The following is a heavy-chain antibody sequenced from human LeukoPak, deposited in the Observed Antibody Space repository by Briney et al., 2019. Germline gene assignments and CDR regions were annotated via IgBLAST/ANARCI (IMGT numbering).Heavy chain of an antibody. Sequence: GGSLRLSCAASGFTFDDYAMHWVRQAPGKGLEWVSGISWNSGSIGYADSVKGRFTISRDDAKNSLFLQMNSLRAEDTALYYCARASYYYDTTGLGAVDFWGQGTMVTVSS. CDR3: ARASYYYDTTGLGAVDF. V-gene: IGHV3-9*01. CDR2: ISWNSGSI. D-gene: IGHD3-22*01. J-gene: IGHJ3*01. CDR1: GFTFDDYA.